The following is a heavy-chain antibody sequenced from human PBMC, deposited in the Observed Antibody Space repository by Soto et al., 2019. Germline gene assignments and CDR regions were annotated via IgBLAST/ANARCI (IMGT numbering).Heavy chain of an antibody. J-gene: IGHJ4*02. V-gene: IGHV3-23*01. D-gene: IGHD3-16*02. CDR3: AKDLEDYDYIWGSYRQNY. CDR1: GFTFSSYA. CDR2: ISGDGGST. Sequence: GGSLRLSCAASGFTFSSYAMSWVRQAPGKGLEWVSAISGDGGSTYYADSVKGRFTISRDNSKNTLYLQMNSLRAEDVAVYYCAKDLEDYDYIWGSYRQNYWGQGTLVTVSS.